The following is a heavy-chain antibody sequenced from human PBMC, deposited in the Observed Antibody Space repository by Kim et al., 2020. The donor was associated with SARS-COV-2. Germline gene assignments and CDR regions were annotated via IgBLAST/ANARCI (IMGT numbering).Heavy chain of an antibody. CDR3: ARASSGYYFGAFDI. CDR2: ISYDGSNK. D-gene: IGHD3-22*01. J-gene: IGHJ3*02. Sequence: GGSLRLSCAASGFTFSSYAMHWVRQAPGKGLEWVAVISYDGSNKYYADSVKGRFTISRDNSKNTLYLQMNSRRAEDTAVYYCARASSGYYFGAFDIWGQGTMVTVSS. V-gene: IGHV3-30*04. CDR1: GFTFSSYA.